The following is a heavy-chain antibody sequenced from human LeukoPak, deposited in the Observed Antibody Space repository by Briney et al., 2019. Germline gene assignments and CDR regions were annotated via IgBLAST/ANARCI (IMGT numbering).Heavy chain of an antibody. D-gene: IGHD1-26*01. CDR2: ISSNGGST. Sequence: PGRSLRLSCAASGFTFSRHAMHWVRQAPGKGLEYVSAISSNGGSTYYGNSVKGRFTISRDNSKNTLYLLMGSLRTEDMAVYYYAREAVGAAIDYWGQGTLVTVSS. CDR1: GFTFSRHA. CDR3: AREAVGAAIDY. V-gene: IGHV3-64*01. J-gene: IGHJ4*02.